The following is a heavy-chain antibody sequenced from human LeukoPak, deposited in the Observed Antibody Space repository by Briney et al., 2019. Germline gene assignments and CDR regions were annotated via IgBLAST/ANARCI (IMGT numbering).Heavy chain of an antibody. CDR3: ARDPSYYDSSGSHFDY. D-gene: IGHD3-22*01. CDR2: ISSSNSTI. V-gene: IGHV3-48*01. CDR1: GFTFSSYS. J-gene: IGHJ4*02. Sequence: GGSLRLSCAASGFTFSSYSMNWVRQAPGKGLEWVSYISSSNSTIYYADSVKGRFTISRDNAKNSLYLQMNSLRAEDTAVYYCARDPSYYDSSGSHFDYWGQGTLVTVSS.